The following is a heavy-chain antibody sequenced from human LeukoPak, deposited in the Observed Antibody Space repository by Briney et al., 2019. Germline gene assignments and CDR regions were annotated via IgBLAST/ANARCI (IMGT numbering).Heavy chain of an antibody. CDR3: ARGVVAYYGDYHPYFDY. CDR2: INHSGST. CDR1: GGSFSGYY. V-gene: IGHV4-34*01. Sequence: SETLSLTCAVYGGSFSGYYWSWIRQPPGKGLEWIGEINHSGSTNYNPSLKSRVTISVDTSKNQFSLKLSSVTAADTAVYYCARGVVAYYGDYHPYFDYWGQGTLVTVSS. D-gene: IGHD4-17*01. J-gene: IGHJ4*02.